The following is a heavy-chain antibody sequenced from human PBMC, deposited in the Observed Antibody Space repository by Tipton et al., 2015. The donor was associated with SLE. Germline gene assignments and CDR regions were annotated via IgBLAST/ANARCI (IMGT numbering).Heavy chain of an antibody. CDR3: STDVCKDYAGYFNY. CDR2: ISDSCNTI. V-gene: IGHV3-48*03. Sequence: SLRLSCAASGFIFSNYELNWVRQAPGKGLEWVSYISDSCNTIHYAHSVKGRFTISRDNANNSLYLQVNSLRAEATAVYYCSTDVCKDYAGYFNYWGRGA. J-gene: IGHJ4*02. CDR1: GFIFSNYE. D-gene: IGHD4-17*01.